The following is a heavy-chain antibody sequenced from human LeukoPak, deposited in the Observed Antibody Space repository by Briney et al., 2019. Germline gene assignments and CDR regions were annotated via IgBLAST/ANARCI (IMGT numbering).Heavy chain of an antibody. CDR2: IKQDGSEK. CDR3: ARDLRYSSSYYYYYYMDV. Sequence: GGSLRLSCAASGFTFGSYWMSWVSQAAGEGREWVANIKQDGSEKYYVDSVKGRFTISRDNAKNSLYLQMNSLRAEDTAVYYCARDLRYSSSYYYYYYMDVWGKGTTVTVSS. V-gene: IGHV3-7*01. J-gene: IGHJ6*03. D-gene: IGHD6-6*01. CDR1: GFTFGSYW.